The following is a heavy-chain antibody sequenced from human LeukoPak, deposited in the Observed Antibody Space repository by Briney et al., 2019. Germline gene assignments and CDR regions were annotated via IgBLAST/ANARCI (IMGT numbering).Heavy chain of an antibody. CDR1: GGSFSGYY. CDR2: INHSGST. Sequence: SETLSLTCAVYGGSFSGYYWSWIPQPPGKGLEWIGEINHSGSTNYNPSLKSRVTISVDTSKNQFSLKLSSVTAADTAVYYCARIFGSGSYFDYWGQGTLVTVSS. D-gene: IGHD6-19*01. J-gene: IGHJ4*02. CDR3: ARIFGSGSYFDY. V-gene: IGHV4-34*01.